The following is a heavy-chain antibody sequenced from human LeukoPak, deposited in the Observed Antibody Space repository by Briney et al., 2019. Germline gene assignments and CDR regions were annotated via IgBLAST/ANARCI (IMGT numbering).Heavy chain of an antibody. V-gene: IGHV3-30*07. D-gene: IGHD5-18*01. J-gene: IGHJ4*02. Sequence: SRDNSKNTLYLQMNSLRAEDTAVYYCAGADTTMVHFDYWGQGTLVTVSS. CDR3: AGADTTMVHFDY.